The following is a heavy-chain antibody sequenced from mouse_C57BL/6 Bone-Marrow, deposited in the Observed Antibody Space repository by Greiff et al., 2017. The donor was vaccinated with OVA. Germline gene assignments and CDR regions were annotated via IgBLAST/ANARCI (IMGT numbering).Heavy chain of an antibody. CDR2: INPNYGTT. D-gene: IGHD2-2*01. V-gene: IGHV1-39*01. CDR3: ACSTMVTTRCVDV. J-gene: IGHJ1*03. Sequence: EVQLQQSGPELVKPGASVKISCKASGYSFTDYNMNWVKQSNGKSLEWIGVINPNYGTTSYNQKFKGKATLTVDQSSSTAYMQLNILTSEDSAVXYCACSTMVTTRCVDVWGTGTTVTVSS. CDR1: GYSFTDYN.